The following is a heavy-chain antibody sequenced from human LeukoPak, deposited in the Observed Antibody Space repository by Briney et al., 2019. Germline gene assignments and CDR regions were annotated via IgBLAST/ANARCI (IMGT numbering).Heavy chain of an antibody. CDR2: IYYSGST. J-gene: IGHJ3*02. CDR3: ARDRGDLWSGELNAFDI. D-gene: IGHD3-10*01. CDR1: GGSISSSSYY. V-gene: IGHV4-39*07. Sequence: SETLSLTCTVSGGSISSSSYYWGWIRQPPGKGLEWIGSIYYSGSTYYNPSLKSRVTISVDTSKNQFSLKLSSVTAADTAVYYCARDRGDLWSGELNAFDIWGQGTMVIVSS.